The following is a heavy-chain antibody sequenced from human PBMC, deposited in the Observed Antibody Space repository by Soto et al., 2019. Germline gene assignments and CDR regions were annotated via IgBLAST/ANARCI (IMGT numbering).Heavy chain of an antibody. J-gene: IGHJ4*02. CDR2: ISYSGST. CDR1: GGSISSGGYY. V-gene: IGHV4-31*03. Sequence: QVQLQESGPGPVKPSQTLSLTCTVSGGSISSGGYYWSWIRQHPGKGLEWIGYISYSGSTYYNPSREGRVTTSVDTSKNQFSLKLSSVTAADTAVYYCATYGSGTYKPTTFDDWGQGTLVTVSS. D-gene: IGHD3-10*01. CDR3: ATYGSGTYKPTTFDD.